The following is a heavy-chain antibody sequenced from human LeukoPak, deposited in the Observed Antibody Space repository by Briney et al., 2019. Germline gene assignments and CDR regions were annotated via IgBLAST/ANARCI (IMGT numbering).Heavy chain of an antibody. CDR1: GYSISSGYY. J-gene: IGHJ5*02. CDR3: ARHDSDSQAWFDP. CDR2: IHHSGSN. Sequence: SSETLSLTCAVSGYSISSGYYWGWIRQPPGKGLEWIGSIHHSGSNYQNPSLKGRVSISVDTFKSHFSLKLSPVTAADTAVYYCARHDSDSQAWFDPWGQGTLVTVSS. V-gene: IGHV4-38-2*01. D-gene: IGHD2-15*01.